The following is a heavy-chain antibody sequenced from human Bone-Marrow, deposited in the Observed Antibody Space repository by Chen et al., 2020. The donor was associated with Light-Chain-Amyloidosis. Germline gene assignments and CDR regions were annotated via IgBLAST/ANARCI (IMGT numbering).Heavy chain of an antibody. CDR1: GFTFDDYG. V-gene: IGHV3-20*01. J-gene: IGHJ4*02. D-gene: IGHD3-3*01. Sequence: EVQLVESGGGVVRPGGSLRLSCAASGFTFDDYGMRWVRHGPGKGLEWVSGMNWNGGSTGYADSVKGRFTISRDNAKNSLYLQMNSLRAEDTALYHCARRDTMLDYWGQGTLVTVSS. CDR3: ARRDTMLDY. CDR2: MNWNGGST.